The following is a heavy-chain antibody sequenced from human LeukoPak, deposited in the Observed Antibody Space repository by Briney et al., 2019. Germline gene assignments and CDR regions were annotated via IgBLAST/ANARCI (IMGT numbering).Heavy chain of an antibody. CDR3: ALVDTAYAFDI. J-gene: IGHJ3*02. D-gene: IGHD5-18*01. Sequence: GGSLRLSSAPSVFTFTGYTISCVCPGPRKGVECGSAISGSCGSTYYADSVQGRFTISRDNSKNTLYLQLNSLRAEDTAVYYCALVDTAYAFDIWGQGTMVTVSS. V-gene: IGHV3-23*01. CDR1: VFTFTGYT. CDR2: ISGSCGST.